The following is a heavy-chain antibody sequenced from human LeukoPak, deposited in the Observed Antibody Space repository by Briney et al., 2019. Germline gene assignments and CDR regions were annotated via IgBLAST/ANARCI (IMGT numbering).Heavy chain of an antibody. CDR1: DHTFSSDG. CDR2: INVYNGKT. D-gene: IGHD6-13*01. J-gene: IGHJ4*02. V-gene: IGHV1-18*01. CDR3: ANRGQQLYDY. Sequence: ASVKVSCKXSDHTFSSDGFTWVRQAPGKGLEWMGWINVYNGKTDYAHKFQGRVTMTTDTSTNTAYMDLRSLRSDDTAMYYCANRGQQLYDYWGQGTLVTVSS.